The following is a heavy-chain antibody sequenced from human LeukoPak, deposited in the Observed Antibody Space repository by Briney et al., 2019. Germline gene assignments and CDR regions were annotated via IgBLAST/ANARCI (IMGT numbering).Heavy chain of an antibody. Sequence: PSETLSLTCTVSGGSISSYYWSWIRQPPGKGLEWIGYIYYSGSTNYNPSLKSRVTISVDTSKNQFSLKLSPVTAADTAVYYCASGDWNDPYYFDYWGQGTLVTVSS. CDR2: IYYSGST. D-gene: IGHD1-1*01. V-gene: IGHV4-59*01. CDR1: GGSISSYY. J-gene: IGHJ4*02. CDR3: ASGDWNDPYYFDY.